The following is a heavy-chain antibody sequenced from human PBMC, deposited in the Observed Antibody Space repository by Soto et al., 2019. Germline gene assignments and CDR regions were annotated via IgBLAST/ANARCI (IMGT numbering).Heavy chain of an antibody. CDR1: GFTFSSYA. CDR3: AKADGYNSVVTSDY. D-gene: IGHD5-12*01. CDR2: ISGSGGST. J-gene: IGHJ4*02. V-gene: IGHV3-23*01. Sequence: PGGSLRLSCAASGFTFSSYAMSWVRQAPGKGLEWVSAISGSGGSTYYADSVKGRFTISRDNSKNTLYLQMNSLRAEDTAVYYCAKADGYNSVVTSDYWGQGTLVTVSS.